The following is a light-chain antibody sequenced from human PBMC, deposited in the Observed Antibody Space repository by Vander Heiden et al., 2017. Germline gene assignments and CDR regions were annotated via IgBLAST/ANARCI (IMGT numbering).Light chain of an antibody. CDR3: QQYDTSPTT. CDR2: DTS. Sequence: EIVLTQSPVTLSLSPGERATLSCRASQTISSIYFAWYQQKPGQTPRLLIYDTSSRATGTPDRFRGSGSGTDFTHTISRLEPEDFAVYYCQQYDTSPTTFGQGTRLKIK. J-gene: IGKJ5*01. CDR1: QTISSIY. V-gene: IGKV3-20*01.